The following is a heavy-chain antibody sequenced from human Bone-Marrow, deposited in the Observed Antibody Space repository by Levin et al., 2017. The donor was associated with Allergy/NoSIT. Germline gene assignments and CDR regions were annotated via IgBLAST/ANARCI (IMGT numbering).Heavy chain of an antibody. D-gene: IGHD2/OR15-2a*01. CDR1: GGSISSSSYY. J-gene: IGHJ4*02. V-gene: IGHV4-39*01. CDR3: ARHPFPGPLDY. Sequence: GSLRLSCTVSGGSISSSSYYWGWIRQPPGKGLEWIGSIYYSGSTYYNPSLKSRVTISVDTSKNQFSLKLSSVTAADTAVYYCARHPFPGPLDYWGQGTLVTVSS. CDR2: IYYSGST.